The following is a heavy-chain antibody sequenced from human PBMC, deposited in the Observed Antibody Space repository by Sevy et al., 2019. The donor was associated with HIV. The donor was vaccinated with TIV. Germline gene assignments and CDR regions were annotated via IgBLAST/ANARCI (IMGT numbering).Heavy chain of an antibody. V-gene: IGHV3-30-3*01. CDR1: GFAFSDYFA. D-gene: IGHD4-17*01. J-gene: IGHJ6*02. CDR2: ISYDESDK. Sequence: GGSLRLSCAASGFAFSDYFAMHWVRQAPGKGLEWVALISYDESDKYYADSVKGRFTISRDNFKNTLYLQMNSLTTEDTAVYYCARPRANYVDHYFFFAMDVLGQGTTVTVSS. CDR3: ARPRANYVDHYFFFAMDV.